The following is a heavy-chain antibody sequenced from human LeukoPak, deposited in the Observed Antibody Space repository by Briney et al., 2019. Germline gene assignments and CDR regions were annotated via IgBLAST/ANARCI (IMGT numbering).Heavy chain of an antibody. CDR3: ARGGWYYYYMDV. Sequence: PGGSLRLSCAASGFTFSSYSMNWVRQAPGKGLEWVSSISSSSYIYYADSVKGRFTISRDNAKNSLYLQMNSLRAEDTAVYYCARGGWYYYYMDVWGKGTTVTVSS. CDR1: GFTFSSYS. J-gene: IGHJ6*03. D-gene: IGHD2-15*01. V-gene: IGHV3-21*01. CDR2: ISSSSYI.